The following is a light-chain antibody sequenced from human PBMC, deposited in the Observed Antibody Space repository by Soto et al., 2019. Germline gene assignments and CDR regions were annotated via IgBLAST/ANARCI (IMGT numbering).Light chain of an antibody. CDR2: LGS. V-gene: IGKV2-28*01. CDR1: QSLLHSNGYDY. J-gene: IGKJ5*01. Sequence: DLVMTQSPLSLHVTPGEQASISCRSSQSLLHSNGYDYLDWYLQKPGQSPQLLIYLGSTRASGVPDRFSGSGSGTDFTLKISRVEAEDVGVYYCMQALQSPITFGQGTRLEIK. CDR3: MQALQSPIT.